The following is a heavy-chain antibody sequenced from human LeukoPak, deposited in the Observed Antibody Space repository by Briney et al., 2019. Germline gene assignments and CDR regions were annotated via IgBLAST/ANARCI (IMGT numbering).Heavy chain of an antibody. CDR1: GYTLTELS. CDR2: FDPEDGET. CDR3: ATRAARTAMVRDYYYYYMDV. V-gene: IGHV1-24*01. J-gene: IGHJ6*03. Sequence: ASVKVSCKVSGYTLTELSMHWVRQAPGKGLEWMGGFDPEDGETIYAQKFQGRVTMTEDTSTDTAYMELSSLRSEDTAVYYCATRAARTAMVRDYYYYYMDVWGKGTTVTVSS. D-gene: IGHD5-18*01.